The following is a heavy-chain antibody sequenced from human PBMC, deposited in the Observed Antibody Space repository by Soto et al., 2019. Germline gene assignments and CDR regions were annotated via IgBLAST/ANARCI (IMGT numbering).Heavy chain of an antibody. Sequence: QVQLQESGPGLVKPSGTLSLTCAVSGGSISSSNWWSWVRQPPGQGLEWIGEIYHSGSTNYNPSLKSRVTISVDKSKNQFSLKLSSVTAADTAVYYCARAYYDFWSGYYEGPFGYWGQGTLVTVSS. J-gene: IGHJ4*02. D-gene: IGHD3-3*01. CDR2: IYHSGST. V-gene: IGHV4-4*02. CDR3: ARAYYDFWSGYYEGPFGY. CDR1: GGSISSSNW.